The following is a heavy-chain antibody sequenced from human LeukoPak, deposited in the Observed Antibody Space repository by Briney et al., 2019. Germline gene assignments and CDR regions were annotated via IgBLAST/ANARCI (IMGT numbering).Heavy chain of an antibody. Sequence: GESLKISCKGSGYIFTSYWIGWVRKMPGKGLEWMGIIYPGDSDTRYSPSFQGQVTISADKSINTAYLQWSSLKASDTAMYYCAKEAGSSSSPYYYGMDVWGQGTTVTVSS. CDR3: AKEAGSSSSPYYYGMDV. V-gene: IGHV5-51*01. CDR1: GYIFTSYW. D-gene: IGHD6-6*01. J-gene: IGHJ6*02. CDR2: IYPGDSDT.